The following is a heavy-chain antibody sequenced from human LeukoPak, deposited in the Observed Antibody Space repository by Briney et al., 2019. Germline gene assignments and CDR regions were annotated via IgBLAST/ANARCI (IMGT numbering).Heavy chain of an antibody. Sequence: GGSLRPSCAASGFTFSDHYMDWVRQAPGKGLEWVGRSKNKANSYITQYAAFVQGRFTISRDDSKNSLYLQINSLKTEDTAVYYCARDDSGQGDYWGQGTLVTVSS. CDR1: GFTFSDHY. V-gene: IGHV3-72*01. D-gene: IGHD5-12*01. J-gene: IGHJ4*02. CDR2: SKNKANSYIT. CDR3: ARDDSGQGDY.